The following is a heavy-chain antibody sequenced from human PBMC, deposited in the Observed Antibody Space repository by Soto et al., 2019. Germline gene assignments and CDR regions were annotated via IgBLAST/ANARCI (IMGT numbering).Heavy chain of an antibody. CDR2: IYYSGST. J-gene: IGHJ4*02. Sequence: QVQLQESGPGLVKPSETLSLTCTVSGGSISSYYWSWIRQPPGKGLEWIGYIYYSGSTNYNPSLKRRVTISVDTSKNQFSLKLSSVTAADTAVYYCAREHSSSWGEVDYWGQGTLVTVSS. D-gene: IGHD6-13*01. V-gene: IGHV4-59*01. CDR3: AREHSSSWGEVDY. CDR1: GGSISSYY.